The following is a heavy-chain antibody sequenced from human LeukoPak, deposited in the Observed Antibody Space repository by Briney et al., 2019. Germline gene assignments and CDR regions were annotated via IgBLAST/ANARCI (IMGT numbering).Heavy chain of an antibody. J-gene: IGHJ1*01. CDR3: AKDQGIQLWLKYFQH. V-gene: IGHV3-23*01. CDR2: LSGSGGST. Sequence: GGSLRLSCAASGFTFSSYAMSWVRQAPGKGLEWVSALSGSGGSTYYADSVKGRFTISRDNSKNTLYLQMNSLRAEDTAVYYCAKDQGIQLWLKYFQHWGQGTLVTVSS. CDR1: GFTFSSYA. D-gene: IGHD5-18*01.